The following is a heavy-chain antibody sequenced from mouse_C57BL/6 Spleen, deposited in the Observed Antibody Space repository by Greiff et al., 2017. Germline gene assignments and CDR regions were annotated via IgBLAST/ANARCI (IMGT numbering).Heavy chain of an antibody. D-gene: IGHD1-1*01. Sequence: QVQLQQPGAELVKPGASVKLSCKASGYTFTSYWMQWVKQRPGQGLEWIGEIDPSDSYTNYNQKFKGKATLTVDTSSSTAYMQLSSLTSEDSAVYYCASRDTTGDYYAMDYWGQGTSVTVSS. CDR3: ASRDTTGDYYAMDY. CDR2: IDPSDSYT. CDR1: GYTFTSYW. J-gene: IGHJ4*01. V-gene: IGHV1-50*01.